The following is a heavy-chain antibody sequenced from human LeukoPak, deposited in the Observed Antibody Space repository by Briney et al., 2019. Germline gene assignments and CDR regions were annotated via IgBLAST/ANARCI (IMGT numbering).Heavy chain of an antibody. CDR2: ISYDGSNK. J-gene: IGHJ4*02. CDR3: ARSVVGEFDY. V-gene: IGHV3-30-3*01. CDR1: GFTFSSYA. Sequence: GGSLRLSCAASGFTFSSYAMHWVRQAPGKGLEWVAVISYDGSNKYYADSVKGRFTISRDNSKNTLYLQMNSLRAEDTAVYYCARSVVGEFDYWGQGTLVAVSS. D-gene: IGHD3-10*01.